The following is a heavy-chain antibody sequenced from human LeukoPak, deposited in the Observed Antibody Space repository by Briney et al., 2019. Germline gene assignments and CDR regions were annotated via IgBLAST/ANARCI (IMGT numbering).Heavy chain of an antibody. CDR1: GFTVSSNY. Sequence: PGGSLRLSCGASGFTVSSNYMSWVRQAPGKGLEWVSVIYSGGSTYYADSVKGRFTISRDNSKNTLYLQMNSLRAEDTAVYYCAREPIAAAGTGSFDYWGQGTLVTVSS. CDR2: IYSGGST. J-gene: IGHJ4*02. D-gene: IGHD6-13*01. CDR3: AREPIAAAGTGSFDY. V-gene: IGHV3-53*01.